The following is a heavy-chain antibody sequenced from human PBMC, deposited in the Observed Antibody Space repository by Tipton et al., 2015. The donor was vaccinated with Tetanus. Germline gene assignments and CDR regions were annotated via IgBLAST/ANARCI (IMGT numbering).Heavy chain of an antibody. Sequence: SLRLSCAASGFTFSDSAMNWVRQAPGKGLEWVSSISNSGSHMYYAESVRGRFSISRDNAKNSLYLQMNTLRADDTALYYCTKGKYYFDGGNYYPPFDHWGQGTLVTVSS. CDR2: ISNSGSHM. CDR1: GFTFSDSA. D-gene: IGHD3-22*01. CDR3: TKGKYYFDGGNYYPPFDH. V-gene: IGHV3-21*06. J-gene: IGHJ4*02.